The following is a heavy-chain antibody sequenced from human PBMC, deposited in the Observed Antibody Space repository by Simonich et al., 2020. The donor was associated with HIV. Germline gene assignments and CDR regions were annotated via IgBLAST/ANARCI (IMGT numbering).Heavy chain of an antibody. CDR2: INHSGNT. CDR1: GGYLSHYY. V-gene: IGHV4-34*01. J-gene: IGHJ4*02. CDR3: ARSPYYYDISGDLDY. Sequence: QVQLQQWGAGLLKPSEPLSLTCAVYGGYLSHYYWTWIRQPPGKGLEWIGEINHSGNTNYNPSLKSRVAISVDTSKNQFSLNLSSVTAADTAVYYCARSPYYYDISGDLDYWGQGTLVTVSS. D-gene: IGHD3-22*01.